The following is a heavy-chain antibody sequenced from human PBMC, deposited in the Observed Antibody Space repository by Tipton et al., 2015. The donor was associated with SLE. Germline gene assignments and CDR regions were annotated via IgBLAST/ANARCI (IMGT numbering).Heavy chain of an antibody. CDR1: GASINDDY. CDR3: ARNGGGTDAFDI. J-gene: IGHJ3*02. D-gene: IGHD3-16*01. CDR2: IYITGRT. Sequence: TLSLTCTVSGASINDDYWSWIRQPAGKGLEYIGHIYITGRTEYNPSLKSRVAMSIDTSKNQFSLNLTSVTAADTAVYYCARNGGGTDAFDIWGQGTLVTVS. V-gene: IGHV4-4*07.